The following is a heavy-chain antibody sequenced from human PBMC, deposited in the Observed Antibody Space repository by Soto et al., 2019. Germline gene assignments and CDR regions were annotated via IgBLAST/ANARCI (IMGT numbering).Heavy chain of an antibody. CDR1: GGTFSSYA. Sequence: ASVKVSCKASGGTFSSYAISWVRQAPGQGLEWMGGIIPIFGIANYAQKFQGRVTITADKSTSTAYMELSSLRSEDTAVYYCARAANYYDSSGRRSDWFDPWGQGTLVTVSS. V-gene: IGHV1-69*10. D-gene: IGHD3-22*01. CDR3: ARAANYYDSSGRRSDWFDP. CDR2: IIPIFGIA. J-gene: IGHJ5*02.